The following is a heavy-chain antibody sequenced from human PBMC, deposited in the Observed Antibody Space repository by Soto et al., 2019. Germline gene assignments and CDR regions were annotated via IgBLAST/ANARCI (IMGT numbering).Heavy chain of an antibody. V-gene: IGHV4-59*01. D-gene: IGHD3-3*01. CDR2: IYYSGST. CDR1: CTSISSYY. J-gene: IGHJ3*02. CDR3: VRGSIFGVGDYAFEI. Sequence: SATLSLTCTVSCTSISSYYWSWIRQPPGKGLEWIGNIYYSGSTNYNHYLQSRVTISVDTSTNQFSLKLSSVTAADTAVYYCVRGSIFGVGDYAFEIWGQGTMVTVS.